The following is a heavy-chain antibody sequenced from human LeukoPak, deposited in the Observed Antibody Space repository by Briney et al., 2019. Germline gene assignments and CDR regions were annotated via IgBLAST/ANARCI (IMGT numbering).Heavy chain of an antibody. CDR2: IIPILGIA. CDR3: ARSKNALQQLGYYYYGMDV. J-gene: IGHJ6*02. Sequence: SVKVSCNASGGTFSSYAISWVRQAPGQGLEWMGRIIPILGIANYAQKFQGRVTITADKSTSTAYMELSSLRSEDTAVYYCARSKNALQQLGYYYYGMDVWGQGTTVTVSS. D-gene: IGHD4-11*01. CDR1: GGTFSSYA. V-gene: IGHV1-69*04.